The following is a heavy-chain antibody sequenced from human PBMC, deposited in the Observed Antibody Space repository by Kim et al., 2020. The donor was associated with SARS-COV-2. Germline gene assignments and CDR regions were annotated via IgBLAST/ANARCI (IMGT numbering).Heavy chain of an antibody. CDR1: GYTFTSYD. J-gene: IGHJ6*02. D-gene: IGHD3-10*01. V-gene: IGHV1-8*01. Sequence: ASVKVSCKASGYTFTSYDINWVRQATGQGLEWMGWMNPNSGNTCYAQKFQGRVTMTRNTSISTAYMELSSLRSEDTAVYYCARGAVDRVLWFGELFYYYGMDVWGQGTTVTVSS. CDR2: MNPNSGNT. CDR3: ARGAVDRVLWFGELFYYYGMDV.